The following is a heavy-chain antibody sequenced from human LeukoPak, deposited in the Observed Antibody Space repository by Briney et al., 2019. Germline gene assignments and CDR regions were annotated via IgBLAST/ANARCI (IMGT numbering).Heavy chain of an antibody. CDR1: GGSISSGSYY. CDR3: ARVDSSPGDV. Sequence: PSETLSLTCTVSGGSISSGSYYWSWIRQPAGKGLEWIGRIYTSGSTNYNPSLKSRVTMSVDTSKNQFSLKLTSVTAADTAVYYCARVDSSPGDVWGKGTTVTVSS. J-gene: IGHJ6*04. D-gene: IGHD6-19*01. V-gene: IGHV4-61*02. CDR2: IYTSGST.